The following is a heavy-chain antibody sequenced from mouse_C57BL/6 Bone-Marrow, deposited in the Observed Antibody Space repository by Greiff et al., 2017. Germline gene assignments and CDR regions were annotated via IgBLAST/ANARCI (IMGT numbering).Heavy chain of an antibody. J-gene: IGHJ1*03. D-gene: IGHD1-1*01. V-gene: IGHV1-54*01. CDR3: AREGTTVVPWYFDV. CDR1: GYAFTNYL. CDR2: INPGSGGT. Sequence: QVQLQQSGAELVRPGTSVKVSCKASGYAFTNYLIEWVKQRPGQGLEWIGVINPGSGGTNYNEKFKGKATLTADKSSSTAYMQLSSLTSEDSAVYFCAREGTTVVPWYFDVWGTGTTVTVPS.